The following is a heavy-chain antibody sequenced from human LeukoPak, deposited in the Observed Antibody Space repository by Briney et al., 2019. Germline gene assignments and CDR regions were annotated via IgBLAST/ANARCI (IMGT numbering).Heavy chain of an antibody. CDR2: INPNSGGT. V-gene: IGHV1-2*02. D-gene: IGHD6-13*01. J-gene: IGHJ4*02. CDR3: ARDLGIAAPTGETHSDTDEDY. Sequence: ASVKVSCKASGYTFTGYYMHWVRQAPGQGLEWMGWINPNSGGTNYAQKFQGRVTMTRDTSISTAYMELSRLRSDDTAVYYCARDLGIAAPTGETHSDTDEDYWGQGTLVTVSS. CDR1: GYTFTGYY.